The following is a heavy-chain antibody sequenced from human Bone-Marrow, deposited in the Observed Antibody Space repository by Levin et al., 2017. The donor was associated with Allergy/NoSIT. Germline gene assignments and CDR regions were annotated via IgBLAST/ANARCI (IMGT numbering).Heavy chain of an antibody. CDR1: GFSLNARGMC. J-gene: IGHJ4*02. D-gene: IGHD3-22*01. Sequence: QTLSLTCSFSGFSLNARGMCVTWIRQPPGKALEWLALIDWDDDKFYSTSLRTRLTISKDTSTNQVVLTMTNMDPLDTATYYCARIVKFYATSGYYFENDYWGQGILVAVSS. CDR3: ARIVKFYATSGYYFENDY. CDR2: IDWDDDK. V-gene: IGHV2-70*01.